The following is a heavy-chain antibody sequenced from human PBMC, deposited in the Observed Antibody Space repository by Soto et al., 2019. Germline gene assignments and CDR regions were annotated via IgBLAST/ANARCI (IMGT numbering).Heavy chain of an antibody. CDR1: GFTLSLYT. D-gene: IGHD3-10*02. J-gene: IGHJ4*02. V-gene: IGHV3-21*01. Sequence: EGQLLESGGGLVKAGGSLRLSCAASGFTLSLYTINWVRQAPGKGLEWVSSLGVSDDRFYADSVKGRFTISRDNSKSTLFLHMSSLRAEDTAMYYCAIVRVADSPLDHWGQGTLVTVSS. CDR2: LGVSDDR. CDR3: AIVRVADSPLDH.